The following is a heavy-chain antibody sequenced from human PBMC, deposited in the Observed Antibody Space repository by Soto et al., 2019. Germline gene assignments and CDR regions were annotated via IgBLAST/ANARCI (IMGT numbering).Heavy chain of an antibody. Sequence: SETLSLTCTVSGGSITSSSYYWGWIRQPPGKGLEWIGSIYYTGSTYYNPSLKSRVTISVDTSKNQFSLKLSSVTAADTAVYYCARVRVGGSSGYVLYYGMDVWGQGTTVT. D-gene: IGHD3-22*01. J-gene: IGHJ6*02. CDR3: ARVRVGGSSGYVLYYGMDV. CDR1: GGSITSSSYY. V-gene: IGHV4-39*01. CDR2: IYYTGST.